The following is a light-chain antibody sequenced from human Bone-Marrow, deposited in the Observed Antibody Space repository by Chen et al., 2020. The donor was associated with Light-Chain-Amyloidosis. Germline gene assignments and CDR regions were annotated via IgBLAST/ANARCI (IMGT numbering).Light chain of an antibody. CDR2: AVS. CDR3: SSFTSSSSYV. J-gene: IGLJ1*01. CDR1: SGDVGTYNY. Sequence: QSALTQPASVSGSPGQSITISSTGTSGDVGTYNYVSWYQQHPGKAPKVMIYAVSNRPSGVSNRCSGSKSGNTASLTISGRQAEDEADYYCSSFTSSSSYVFGPGTKVTVL. V-gene: IGLV2-14*01.